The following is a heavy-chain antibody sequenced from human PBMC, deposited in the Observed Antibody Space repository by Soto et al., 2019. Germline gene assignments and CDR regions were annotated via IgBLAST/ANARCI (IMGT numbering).Heavy chain of an antibody. CDR1: GYTFTSYG. Sequence: EASVKVSCMASGYTFTSYGISWVRQAPGQGLEWMGWISAYNGNTKYAQKLQGRVTMTTDTSTSTAYMELRSLRSDDTAVYYCARDLAVGLVDYWGQGSLVTVPQ. J-gene: IGHJ4*02. D-gene: IGHD6-19*01. CDR2: ISAYNGNT. V-gene: IGHV1-18*01. CDR3: ARDLAVGLVDY.